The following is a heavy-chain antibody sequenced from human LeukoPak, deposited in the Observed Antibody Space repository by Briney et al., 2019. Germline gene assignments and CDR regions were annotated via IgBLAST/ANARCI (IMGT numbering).Heavy chain of an antibody. J-gene: IGHJ4*02. CDR1: GYTFTSYY. D-gene: IGHD2-15*01. Sequence: GASVKVSCKASGYTFTSYYMHWVRQAPGQGLEWMGIINPSGGSTSYAQKFQGRVTMTRDTSTSTVYMELSSLRSEDTAVYYCARDLYCSGGSCSTRGLDYWGQGTLVTASS. CDR3: ARDLYCSGGSCSTRGLDY. CDR2: INPSGGST. V-gene: IGHV1-46*01.